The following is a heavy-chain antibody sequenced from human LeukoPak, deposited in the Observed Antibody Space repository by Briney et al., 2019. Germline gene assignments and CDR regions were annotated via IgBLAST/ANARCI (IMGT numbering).Heavy chain of an antibody. D-gene: IGHD2-15*01. Sequence: SETLSLTCAVYGGSFSGYYWSWIRQPPGKGLEWIGEINHSGSTNYNPSLKSRVTISVDTSKNQFSLKLSSVTAADTAVYYCARGRGSIGFDYWGQGTLVTVSS. J-gene: IGHJ4*02. CDR2: INHSGST. CDR1: GGSFSGYY. V-gene: IGHV4-34*01. CDR3: ARGRGSIGFDY.